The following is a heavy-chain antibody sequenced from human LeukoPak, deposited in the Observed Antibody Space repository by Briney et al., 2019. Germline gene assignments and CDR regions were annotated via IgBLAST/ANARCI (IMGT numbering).Heavy chain of an antibody. V-gene: IGHV3-33*01. CDR2: IWYDGSNK. Sequence: GGFLRLSCAASGFTFSSYGMHWVRQAPGKGLEWVAVIWYDGSNKYYADSVKGRFTISRDNSKNTLYLQMNSLRAEDTAVYYCARDVLGDSFDYWGQGTLVTVSS. CDR3: ARDVLGDSFDY. CDR1: GFTFSSYG. D-gene: IGHD4-17*01. J-gene: IGHJ4*02.